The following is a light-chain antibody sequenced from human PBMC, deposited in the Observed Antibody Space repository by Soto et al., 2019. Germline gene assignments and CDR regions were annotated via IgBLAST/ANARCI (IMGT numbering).Light chain of an antibody. CDR2: GVT. CDR1: SSDVGGYNS. J-gene: IGLJ1*01. V-gene: IGLV2-14*01. CDR3: CSYTNTNTLV. Sequence: QSALTQPASVSGSPGQSIAISCTGTSSDVGGYNSVSWYQQHPGKVPIVMIYGVTNRPSGVSDRFSGSKSGNTASLTISGLQAEDEADYYCCSYTNTNTLVFGTGTKVTVL.